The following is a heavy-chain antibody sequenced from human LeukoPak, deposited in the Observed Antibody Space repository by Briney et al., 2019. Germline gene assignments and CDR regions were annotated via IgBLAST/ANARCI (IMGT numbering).Heavy chain of an antibody. D-gene: IGHD3-10*01. V-gene: IGHV1-69*13. J-gene: IGHJ5*02. Sequence: SVKVSCKASGGTFSSYAISWVRQAPGQGLEWMGGIIPIFGTANYAQKFQGRVTITADESTSTAYMELSSLRSEDTAVYYCARERGHYYGSGSYNNLNWFDPWGQGTLVTVSS. CDR2: IIPIFGTA. CDR1: GGTFSSYA. CDR3: ARERGHYYGSGSYNNLNWFDP.